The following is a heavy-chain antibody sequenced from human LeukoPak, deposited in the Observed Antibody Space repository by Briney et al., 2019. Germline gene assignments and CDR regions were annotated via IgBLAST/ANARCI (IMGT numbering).Heavy chain of an antibody. Sequence: GASVKVSCKASGYTFTSYGISWVRQAPGQGLEWMGWISAYNGNTNYAQKLQGRVTMTTDTSTSTAYMELRSLRSDDTAVYYCAREEPLGYCSSTSCYRNWFDPWGQGTLVTVSS. CDR3: AREEPLGYCSSTSCYRNWFDP. J-gene: IGHJ5*02. CDR2: ISAYNGNT. D-gene: IGHD2-2*01. CDR1: GYTFTSYG. V-gene: IGHV1-18*01.